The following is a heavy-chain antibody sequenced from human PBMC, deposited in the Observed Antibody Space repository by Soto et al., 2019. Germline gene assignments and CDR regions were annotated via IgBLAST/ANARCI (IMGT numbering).Heavy chain of an antibody. CDR2: IYYSGNT. D-gene: IGHD5-12*01. J-gene: IGHJ4*02. Sequence: SETLSLTCTVSGGSIISYYWSWILQPPWKGLEWIGYIYYSGNTYYNPSLKRRVTISVDRSKNQFSLKLSSVTAADTAVYYCAAGGGLPRYYWGQGTLVTVSS. V-gene: IGHV4-59*12. CDR3: AAGGGLPRYY. CDR1: GGSIISYY.